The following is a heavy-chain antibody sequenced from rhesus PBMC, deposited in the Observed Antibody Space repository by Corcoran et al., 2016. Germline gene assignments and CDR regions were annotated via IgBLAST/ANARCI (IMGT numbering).Heavy chain of an antibody. J-gene: IGHJ5-2*02. V-gene: IGHV4-160*01. CDR2: IYGSGGST. CDR3: GRHSGGSGYYTSLDV. CDR1: GGSISGNY. Sequence: QVQLQESGPGLVNPSETLSLTCAVSGGSISGNYWSWLRPPPGKGLGWIGRIYGSGGSTDYNPSLKSRVSISTDTSRNQFSLKLSSVTAADTAVYYCGRHSGGSGYYTSLDVWGRGVLVTVSS. D-gene: IGHD3-28*01.